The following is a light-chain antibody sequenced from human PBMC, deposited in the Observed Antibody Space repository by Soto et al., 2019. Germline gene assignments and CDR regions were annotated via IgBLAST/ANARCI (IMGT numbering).Light chain of an antibody. V-gene: IGKV3-20*01. J-gene: IGKJ1*01. CDR1: QSVSNNY. CDR2: GAS. Sequence: EIVLTPSPGTLSLSPGERATLSCRASQSVSNNYLAWYQQKPGQDPRLLIYGASNRATGIPDRFSGSGSGTDFTLTISRLEPEDFAVYYCQQYGSSGTFGQGTKVDI. CDR3: QQYGSSGT.